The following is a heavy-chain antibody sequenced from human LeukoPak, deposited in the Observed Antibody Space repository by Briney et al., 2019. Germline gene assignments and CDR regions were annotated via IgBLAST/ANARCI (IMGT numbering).Heavy chain of an antibody. Sequence: TSETLSLTCAVYGGSFSGYYWSWIRQPPGKGLEWIGEINHSGSTNYNPSLKSRVTISVDTSKNQFSLKLSSVTAADTAVYYCARARTTMVRAHYYYYMDVWGKGTTVTVSS. CDR1: GGSFSGYY. CDR3: ARARTTMVRAHYYYYMDV. CDR2: INHSGST. J-gene: IGHJ6*03. D-gene: IGHD3-10*01. V-gene: IGHV4-34*01.